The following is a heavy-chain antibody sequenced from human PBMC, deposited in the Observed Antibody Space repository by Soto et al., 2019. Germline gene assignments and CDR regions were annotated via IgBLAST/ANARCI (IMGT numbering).Heavy chain of an antibody. CDR2: ISYDGSNK. J-gene: IGHJ4*02. D-gene: IGHD4-17*01. V-gene: IGHV3-30*18. CDR3: AKDLTTVVMYYFDY. CDR1: GFTFSSYG. Sequence: QVQLVESGGGVVQPGRSLRLSCAASGFTFSSYGMHWVRQAPGKGLEWVAVISYDGSNKYYADSVKGRFTISRDKSKNTLYLQMNSLRAEDTAVYYCAKDLTTVVMYYFDYWGQGTLVTVSS.